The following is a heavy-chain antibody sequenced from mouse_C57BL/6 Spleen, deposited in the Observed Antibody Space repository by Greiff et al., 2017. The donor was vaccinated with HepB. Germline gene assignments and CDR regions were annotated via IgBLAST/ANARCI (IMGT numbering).Heavy chain of an antibody. CDR2: IYPGDGDT. V-gene: IGHV1-80*01. CDR1: GYAFSSYW. D-gene: IGHD2-2*01. Sequence: VQLQQSGAELVKPGASVKISCKASGYAFSSYWMNWVKQRPGKGLEWIGQIYPGDGDTNYNGKFKGKATLTADKSSSTAYMQLSSLTSEDSAVYFCARFLYGYGFDYWGQGTTLTVSS. J-gene: IGHJ2*01. CDR3: ARFLYGYGFDY.